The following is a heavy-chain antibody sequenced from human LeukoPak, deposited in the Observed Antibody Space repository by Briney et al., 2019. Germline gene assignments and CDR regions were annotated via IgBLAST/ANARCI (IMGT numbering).Heavy chain of an antibody. J-gene: IGHJ3*02. V-gene: IGHV1-2*02. CDR2: INPNSGGT. D-gene: IGHD3-3*01. Sequence: GASVKVSCKASGYTFTTYPMNWVRQAPGQGLEWMGWINPNSGGTNYAQKFQGRVTMTRDTSISTAYMELSRLRSDDTAVYYCASLRTGRRFYGAFDIWGQGTMVTVSS. CDR3: ASLRTGRRFYGAFDI. CDR1: GYTFTTYP.